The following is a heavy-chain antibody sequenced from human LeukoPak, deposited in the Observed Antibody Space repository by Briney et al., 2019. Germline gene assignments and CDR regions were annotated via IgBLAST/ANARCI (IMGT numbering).Heavy chain of an antibody. V-gene: IGHV3-30*18. CDR2: ISYDGSNK. CDR1: GFTFSSYG. J-gene: IGHJ4*02. CDR3: AKEARPVTTVYYFDY. D-gene: IGHD4-17*01. Sequence: GGSLRLSCAASGFTFSSYGMHWVRQAPGKGLEWVAVISYDGSNKYYADSVKGRFTISRDNSKNTLYLQMNSLRAEDTAVYYCAKEARPVTTVYYFDYWGQGTLVTVSS.